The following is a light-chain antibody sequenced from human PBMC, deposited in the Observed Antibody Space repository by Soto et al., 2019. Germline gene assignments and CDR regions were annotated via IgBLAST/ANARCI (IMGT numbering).Light chain of an antibody. CDR1: SSNIGSNT. V-gene: IGLV1-44*01. J-gene: IGLJ2*01. Sequence: QSVLTQPPSASGTPGQRVTISCSGSSSNIGSNTVNWYQQLPGTAPKLIIHSNNQRPSGVPDRFSGSKSGTSASLAISGLHSEDEADYYCAAWDDSLNGVVFGGGTKLTVL. CDR3: AAWDDSLNGVV. CDR2: SNN.